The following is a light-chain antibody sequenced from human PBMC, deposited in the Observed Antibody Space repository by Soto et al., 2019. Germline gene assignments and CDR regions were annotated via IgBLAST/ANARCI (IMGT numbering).Light chain of an antibody. CDR3: QQYGSSPRT. V-gene: IGKV3-20*01. J-gene: IGKJ1*01. CDR2: GAS. Sequence: EIVLTQSPGTLSLSPGERATLSCRASQRVTGNYLTWYQQKPGQAPSLLIYGASSRATGIPDRFSGSGPGTDITLTITRLEPEDFSVYYCQQYGSSPRTFDEGTKVELK. CDR1: QRVTGNY.